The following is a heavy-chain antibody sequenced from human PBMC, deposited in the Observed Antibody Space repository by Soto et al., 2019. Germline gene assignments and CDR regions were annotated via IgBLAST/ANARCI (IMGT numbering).Heavy chain of an antibody. D-gene: IGHD1-26*01. Sequence: SETLSLTCAVSGGSISSSNWWSWVRQPPGKGLEWIGEIYHSGSTNYNPSLKSRVTISVDKSKNQFSLKLSSVTAADTAVYYCARWWELLEGWFDPWGQGTLVTVSS. CDR3: ARWWELLEGWFDP. CDR2: IYHSGST. V-gene: IGHV4-4*02. J-gene: IGHJ5*02. CDR1: GGSISSSNW.